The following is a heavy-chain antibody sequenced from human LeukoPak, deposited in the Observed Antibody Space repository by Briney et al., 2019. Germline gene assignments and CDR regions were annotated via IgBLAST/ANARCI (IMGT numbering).Heavy chain of an antibody. CDR2: IYSKGTT. CDR1: GFTVSSSY. V-gene: IGHV3-53*01. Sequence: GGSRRLSCTGSGFTVSSSYMSWVRRAPGKGLEWVSLIYSKGTTYYADSVKGRFTISRDTSKNTLYLQMNSLRADDTAVYYCARESRLRRENYYYGLDVWGQGTTVTVSS. CDR3: ARESRLRRENYYYGLDV. J-gene: IGHJ6*02. D-gene: IGHD1-26*01.